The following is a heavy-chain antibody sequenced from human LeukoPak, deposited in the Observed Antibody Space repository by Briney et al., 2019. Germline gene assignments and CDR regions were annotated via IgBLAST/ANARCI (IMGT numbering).Heavy chain of an antibody. D-gene: IGHD3-3*01. V-gene: IGHV4-59*08. CDR2: IYYSGST. Sequence: SETLSLTCTVSGGSISSYYWSWIRQPPGKGLEWIGYIYYSGSTNYNPSLKSRVTISVDTSKNQFSLKLSSVTAADTAVYYCARHPPPYDSDYWGQGTLVTVSS. CDR3: ARHPPPYDSDY. CDR1: GGSISSYY. J-gene: IGHJ4*02.